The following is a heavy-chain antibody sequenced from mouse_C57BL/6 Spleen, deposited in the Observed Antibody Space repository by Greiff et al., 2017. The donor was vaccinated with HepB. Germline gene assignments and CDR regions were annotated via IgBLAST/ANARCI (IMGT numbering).Heavy chain of an antibody. CDR1: GFPITSGYY. V-gene: IGHV12-3*01. Sequence: QVQLKESGPGLVKPSQSLFLTCSITGFPITSGYYWIWIRQSPGKPLEWMGYITHSGETFYNPSLQSPISITREPSKNQFFLQLNSVTTEDTAMYYCAGAPDGSWFAYWGQGTLVTVSA. D-gene: IGHD2-3*01. CDR3: AGAPDGSWFAY. J-gene: IGHJ3*01. CDR2: ITHSGET.